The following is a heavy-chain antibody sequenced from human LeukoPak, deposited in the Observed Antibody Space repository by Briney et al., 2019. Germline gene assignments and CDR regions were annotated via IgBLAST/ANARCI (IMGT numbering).Heavy chain of an antibody. V-gene: IGHV4-59*12. D-gene: IGHD3-16*01. CDR2: IYYSGST. Sequence: SGPTLVKPSETLSLTCTVSGGSISSYYWSWIRQPPGKGLEWIGYIYYSGSTNYNPSLKSRVTISVDKSKNHFSLKLSSVTAADAALYYCARKGITAGYYFDSWGQGTLVTVSS. J-gene: IGHJ4*02. CDR3: ARKGITAGYYFDS. CDR1: GGSISSYY.